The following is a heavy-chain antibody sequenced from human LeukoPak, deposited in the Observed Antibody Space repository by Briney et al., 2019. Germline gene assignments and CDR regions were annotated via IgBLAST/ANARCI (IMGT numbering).Heavy chain of an antibody. D-gene: IGHD3-10*01. CDR2: ISSSGNTI. J-gene: IGHJ4*02. CDR1: GFTFSSYE. CDR3: ASGFGIN. Sequence: GGSLSLSCAASGFTFSSYEMNWVRQAPGKGLEWLSYISSSGNTIYYADSVKGRFTISRDNAKDSLFLQMNSLRVEDTAVYYCASGFGINWGQGTLVTVSS. V-gene: IGHV3-48*03.